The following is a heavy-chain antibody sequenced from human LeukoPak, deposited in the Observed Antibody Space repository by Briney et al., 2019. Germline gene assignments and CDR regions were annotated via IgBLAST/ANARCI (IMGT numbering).Heavy chain of an antibody. CDR1: GGSISRGGYY. CDR2: IYYSGST. D-gene: IGHD3-22*01. CDR3: ARDKTPLYYYDSSGYFPDAFDI. J-gene: IGHJ3*02. V-gene: IGHV4-31*03. Sequence: PSQTLSLTCTVSGGSISRGGYYWSWIRQHPGKGLEWIGYIYYSGSTYYNPSLKSRVTISVDTSKNQFSLKLSSVTAADTAVYYCARDKTPLYYYDSSGYFPDAFDIWGQGTMVTVSS.